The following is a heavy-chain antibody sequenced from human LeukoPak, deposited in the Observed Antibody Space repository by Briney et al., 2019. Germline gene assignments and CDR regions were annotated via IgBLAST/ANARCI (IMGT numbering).Heavy chain of an antibody. CDR1: GFTFSTYW. J-gene: IGHJ4*02. CDR2: ITSDGSTT. D-gene: IGHD3-22*01. Sequence: GGSLRLSCAASGFTFSTYWMHWVRQVPGKGLVWVLCITSDGSTTRYADSVKGRFTISRDNAKNTLYLQMNSLRAEDTAVYYCARVPYDRSGYYSYFDNWGQGTLVTVSS. V-gene: IGHV3-74*01. CDR3: ARVPYDRSGYYSYFDN.